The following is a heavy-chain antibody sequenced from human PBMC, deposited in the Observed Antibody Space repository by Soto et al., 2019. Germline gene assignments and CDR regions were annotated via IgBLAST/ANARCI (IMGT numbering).Heavy chain of an antibody. CDR2: YHSGGST. Sequence: QVHLQESGSGLVKPSQSLSLTCTVSGVSLNTADTWWSWIRQSPGKGLEFIGYYHSGGSTYYDASLRSRVIISADTSNSQFSLKLSSVTVADTAAYFCGRIRQMESGDDYGLDVWGQGNTVTVSS. CDR1: GVSLNTADTW. J-gene: IGHJ6*02. D-gene: IGHD2-21*01. V-gene: IGHV4-30-4*01. CDR3: GRIRQMESGDDYGLDV.